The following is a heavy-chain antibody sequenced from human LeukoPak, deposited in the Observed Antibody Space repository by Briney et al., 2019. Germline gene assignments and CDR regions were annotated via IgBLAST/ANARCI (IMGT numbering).Heavy chain of an antibody. CDR1: GYSFTSYW. Sequence: GESLKISCKGSGYSFTSYWIGWVRQMPGKGLEWMGIIYPGDSDTRYSPSFQGQVTISAAKSIGTAYLQWSSLKASDTAMYYCARRVGQQLVYFDYWGQGTLVTVSS. CDR3: ARRVGQQLVYFDY. J-gene: IGHJ4*02. D-gene: IGHD6-13*01. CDR2: IYPGDSDT. V-gene: IGHV5-51*01.